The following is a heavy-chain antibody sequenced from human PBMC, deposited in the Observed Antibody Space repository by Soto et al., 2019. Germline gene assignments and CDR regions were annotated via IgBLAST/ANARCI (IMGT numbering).Heavy chain of an antibody. CDR2: ISTYNGNT. D-gene: IGHD6-25*01. CDR3: ARYLNQREGSDY. CDR1: GYTFTSYG. J-gene: IGHJ4*02. Sequence: QVQLVQSGAEVKKPGASVKVSCKASGYTFTSYGISWVRQAPGQGLEWMGWISTYNGNTKYAQKLQGRVTMHTDTATSTADMELRILRSDDTAVFYGARYLNQREGSDYRGQRTLVTVSS. V-gene: IGHV1-18*01.